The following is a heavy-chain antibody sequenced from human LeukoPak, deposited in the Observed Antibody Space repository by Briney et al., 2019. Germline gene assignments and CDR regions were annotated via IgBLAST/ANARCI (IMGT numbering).Heavy chain of an antibody. V-gene: IGHV4-39*07. J-gene: IGHJ4*02. CDR2: IYYSGST. Sequence: PSETLSLTCTVSGGSISSSSYYWGWIRQPPGKGLEWIGTIYYSGSTYYNPSPRSRVTISVNTSKNQFSLKLSSVTAADTAVYYCARLYGGTHHFDYWGQGTLVTVSS. CDR1: GGSISSSSYY. D-gene: IGHD4-23*01. CDR3: ARLYGGTHHFDY.